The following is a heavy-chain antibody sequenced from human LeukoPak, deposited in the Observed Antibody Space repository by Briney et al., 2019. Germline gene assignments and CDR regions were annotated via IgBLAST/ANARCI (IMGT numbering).Heavy chain of an antibody. CDR2: INPNSGGT. V-gene: IGHV1-2*06. D-gene: IGHD3-3*01. CDR3: ARAGVVNYYYYYGMDV. J-gene: IGHJ6*02. CDR1: GYTFTGYY. Sequence: GASVTVSCKASGYTFTGYYMHWVRQAPGQGLEWMGRINPNSGGTNYAQKFQGRVTVTRDTSISTAYMELSRLRSDDTAVYYCARAGVVNYYYYYGMDVWGQGTTVTVSS.